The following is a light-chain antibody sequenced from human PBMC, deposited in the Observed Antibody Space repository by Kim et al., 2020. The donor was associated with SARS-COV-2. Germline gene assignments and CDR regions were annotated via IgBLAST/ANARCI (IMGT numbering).Light chain of an antibody. CDR1: SSDVGRYNY. CDR2: EVN. V-gene: IGLV2-8*01. CDR3: SSYTGNNVI. Sequence: QSALTQPPSVSGSPGQSVTISCTGTSSDVGRYNYVSWYQHHPGKAPKLMIYEVNKRPSGVPDRFSGSKSGYTASLTVSGLQADDEADYYCSSYTGNNVIFGGGTQLTVL. J-gene: IGLJ2*01.